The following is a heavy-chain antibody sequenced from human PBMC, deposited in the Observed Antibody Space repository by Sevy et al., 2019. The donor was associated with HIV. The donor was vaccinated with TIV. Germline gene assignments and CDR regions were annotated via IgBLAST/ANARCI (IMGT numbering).Heavy chain of an antibody. Sequence: GGSLRLSCAASGFGFDTYAMSWVRQAPGKGLEWVSTINGNGRATYYADSVKDRFTISRDNSKKTLSPQMNSLRAEDTATYYCAKDGVVDITIFGLNIRHYWYFDVWGRGTLVTVSS. J-gene: IGHJ2*01. V-gene: IGHV3-23*01. CDR1: GFGFDTYA. CDR2: INGNGRAT. CDR3: AKDGVVDITIFGLNIRHYWYFDV. D-gene: IGHD3-3*01.